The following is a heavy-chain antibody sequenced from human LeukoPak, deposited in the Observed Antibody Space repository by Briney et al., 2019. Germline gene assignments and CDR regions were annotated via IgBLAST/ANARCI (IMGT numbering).Heavy chain of an antibody. CDR3: AKDSGGYYDSSGYYPGDY. D-gene: IGHD3-22*01. Sequence: QPGGSLRLSCAASGFTFSSYAMSWVRQAPGKGLEWVSAISGSGGSTYYADSVKGRFTISRDNSKNTLYLQMNSLRAEDTAVNYCAKDSGGYYDSSGYYPGDYWGQGTLVTVSS. CDR1: GFTFSSYA. CDR2: ISGSGGST. J-gene: IGHJ4*02. V-gene: IGHV3-23*01.